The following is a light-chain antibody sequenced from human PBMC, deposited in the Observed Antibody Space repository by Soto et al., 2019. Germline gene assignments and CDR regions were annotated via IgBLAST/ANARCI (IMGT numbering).Light chain of an antibody. Sequence: QSVLTQPASVSGSPGQSITISCTGTSSDVGGYTYVSWYQQHPGKAPKLMIYEVSHRPSGISDRFSGSKSGSTASLTISGLQAEDEADYYCCSYSTSTTRYLFGTGTKVPS. CDR2: EVS. V-gene: IGLV2-14*01. J-gene: IGLJ1*01. CDR1: SSDVGGYTY. CDR3: CSYSTSTTRYL.